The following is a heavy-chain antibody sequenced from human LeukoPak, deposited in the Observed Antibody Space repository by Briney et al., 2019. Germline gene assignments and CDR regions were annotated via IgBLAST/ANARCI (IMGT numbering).Heavy chain of an antibody. CDR1: GFTFSDYW. V-gene: IGHV3-7*04. CDR2: LRPDGSDK. Sequence: PGGSLRLSCTGSGFTFSDYWMTWARQAPGKGLEWVANLRPDGSDKYYVDSVKGRFTISRDNAKKLVYLQMNSLRAEDTAVYYCVRGLDSYSYAYGLYWGQGTLVTVSS. CDR3: VRGLDSYSYAYGLY. D-gene: IGHD5-18*01. J-gene: IGHJ4*02.